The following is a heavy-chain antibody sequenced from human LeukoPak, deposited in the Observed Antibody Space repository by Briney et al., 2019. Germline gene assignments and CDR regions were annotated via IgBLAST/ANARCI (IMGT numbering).Heavy chain of an antibody. CDR2: ISGSGGST. Sequence: PGGSLRLSCAASGFTFSSYAMSWARQAPGKGLEWVSAISGSGGSTYYADSVKGRFTISRDNSKNTLYLQMNSLRAEDTAVYYCAKGPVLRFLEWLSYLDYWGQGTLVTVSS. J-gene: IGHJ4*02. D-gene: IGHD3-3*01. V-gene: IGHV3-23*01. CDR3: AKGPVLRFLEWLSYLDY. CDR1: GFTFSSYA.